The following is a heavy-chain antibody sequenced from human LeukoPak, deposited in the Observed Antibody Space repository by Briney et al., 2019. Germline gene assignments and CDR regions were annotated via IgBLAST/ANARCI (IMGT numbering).Heavy chain of an antibody. V-gene: IGHV1-18*01. CDR1: GYTFTSYG. J-gene: IGHJ3*02. D-gene: IGHD3-16*01. CDR2: ISAYNGNT. CDR3: ARDAYTYPSRAFDI. Sequence: ASVTVSCKASGYTFTSYGISWVRQAPGQGLEWMGWISAYNGNTNYAQKLQGRVTMTTDTSTSTAYMELRSLRSDDTAVYYSARDAYTYPSRAFDIWGQGTMVTVSS.